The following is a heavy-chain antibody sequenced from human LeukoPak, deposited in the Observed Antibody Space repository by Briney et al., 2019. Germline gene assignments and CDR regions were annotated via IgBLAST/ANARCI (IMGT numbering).Heavy chain of an antibody. CDR1: GGSISSYN. CDR3: ARVRFLEWLPDAFDI. V-gene: IGHV4-59*01. CDR2: IYYSGST. J-gene: IGHJ3*02. D-gene: IGHD3-3*01. Sequence: SETLSLTCTASGGSISSYNWSWIRQPPGKGLEWIGYIYYSGSTNYNPSLKSRVTISVDTSKNQFSLQLSSVTAADTAVYYCARVRFLEWLPDAFDIWGQGTMVTVSS.